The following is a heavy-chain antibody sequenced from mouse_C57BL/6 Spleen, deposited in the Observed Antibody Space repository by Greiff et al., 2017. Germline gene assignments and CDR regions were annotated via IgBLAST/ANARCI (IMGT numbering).Heavy chain of an antibody. J-gene: IGHJ2*01. CDR2: IRNKANGYTT. CDR1: GFTFTDYY. D-gene: IGHD1-1*01. V-gene: IGHV7-3*01. CDR3: ARFNNYYGSSPYYFDY. Sequence: EVQVVESGGGLVQPGGSLSLSCAASGFTFTDYYMSWVRQPPGKALEWLGFIRNKANGYTTEYSASVKGRFTISRYNSQSILYLQMNALRAEDSATYYCARFNNYYGSSPYYFDYWGQGTTRTVSS.